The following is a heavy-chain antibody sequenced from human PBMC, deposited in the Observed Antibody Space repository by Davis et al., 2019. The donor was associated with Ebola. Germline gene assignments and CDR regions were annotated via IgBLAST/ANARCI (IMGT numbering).Heavy chain of an antibody. CDR3: ARVVRITMVRGVIITARGGMDV. J-gene: IGHJ6*04. CDR1: GGSFSGYY. CDR2: INHSGST. D-gene: IGHD3-10*01. Sequence: MPSETLSLTCAVYGGSFSGYYWSWIRQPPGKGLEWIGEINHSGSTNYNPSLKSRVTISVDTSKNQFSLKLSSVTAADTAVYYCARVVRITMVRGVIITARGGMDVWGKGTTVTVSS. V-gene: IGHV4-34*01.